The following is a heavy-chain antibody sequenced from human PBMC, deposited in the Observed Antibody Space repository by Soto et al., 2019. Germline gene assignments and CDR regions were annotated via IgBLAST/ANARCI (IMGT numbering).Heavy chain of an antibody. D-gene: IGHD1-1*01. CDR1: GFTFRSYA. Sequence: GGSLRLSCAASGFTFRSYAMSWVRQAPGKGLEWVSSISGSGGRTYYADAVKGRFTISRDNSKNTLYVQMNSLRVEDTAVYYCAKSRTELERHPSWIFDYWGQGTLVTVSS. CDR2: ISGSGGRT. V-gene: IGHV3-23*01. CDR3: AKSRTELERHPSWIFDY. J-gene: IGHJ4*02.